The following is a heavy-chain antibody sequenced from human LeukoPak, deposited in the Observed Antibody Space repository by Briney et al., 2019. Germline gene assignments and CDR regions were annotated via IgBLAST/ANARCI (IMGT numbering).Heavy chain of an antibody. J-gene: IGHJ2*01. CDR2: INWKTGNG. V-gene: IGHV3-9*01. CDR3: TRRAARWQFDL. D-gene: IGHD5-24*01. CDR1: GFAFRNYY. Sequence: GGSLRLPCAASGFAFRNYYMDWIRQAPGKGLEWVSGINWKTGNGIYANSVKGRFTISRDNAKNSLYLQMSSLRAEDTALYYCTRRAARWQFDLWGRGTLLTVSS.